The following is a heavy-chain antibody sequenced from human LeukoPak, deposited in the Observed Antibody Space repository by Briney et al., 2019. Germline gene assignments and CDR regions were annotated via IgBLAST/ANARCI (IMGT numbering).Heavy chain of an antibody. Sequence: ASVKVSCKASGYIFSGYYIHWVRQAPGQGLEWMGWINPDSGGTNYAQKFQVRITITRDTSISTAYMELSRLRSDDTAVYYCARDDCTGGTCYGWFDPWGQGTLVTVSS. CDR1: GYIFSGYY. CDR2: INPDSGGT. CDR3: ARDDCTGGTCYGWFDP. V-gene: IGHV1-2*02. J-gene: IGHJ5*02. D-gene: IGHD2-15*01.